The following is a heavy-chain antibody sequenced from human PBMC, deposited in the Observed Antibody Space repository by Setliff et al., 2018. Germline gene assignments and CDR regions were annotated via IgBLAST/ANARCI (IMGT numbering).Heavy chain of an antibody. CDR3: SKLVRYCTTTACQEASGAEF. V-gene: IGHV1-18*01. Sequence: ASVKVSCKTSGYTFTNYGITWVRQAPGQGLEWMEWINNYSFKTNYPQKFLGRVTVTTDTSTGTAYMELGSLTSDDTAVYYCSKLVRYCTTTACQEASGAEFWGQGTLVTVSS. D-gene: IGHD2-8*01. CDR2: INNYSFKT. J-gene: IGHJ4*02. CDR1: GYTFTNYG.